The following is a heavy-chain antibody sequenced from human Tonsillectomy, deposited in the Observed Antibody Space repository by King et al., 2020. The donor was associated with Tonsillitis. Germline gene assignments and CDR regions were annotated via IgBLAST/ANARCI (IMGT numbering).Heavy chain of an antibody. D-gene: IGHD3-10*01. CDR2: IHYTGST. CDR1: GGSISTGSYF. Sequence: QLQESGPGLVKPSETLSLTCTVSGGSISTGSYFWGWIRQPPGKGLEWIGNIHYTGSTYYKPSLKSRVTISVDTSKNPFSLKLSSVTAADTAVYYCARCGVLWFGEPSDWGQGTLVTVSS. J-gene: IGHJ4*02. V-gene: IGHV4-39*07. CDR3: ARCGVLWFGEPSD.